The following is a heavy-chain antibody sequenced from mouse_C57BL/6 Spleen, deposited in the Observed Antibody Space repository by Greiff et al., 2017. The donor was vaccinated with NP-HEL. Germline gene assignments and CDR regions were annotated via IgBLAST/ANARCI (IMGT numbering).Heavy chain of an antibody. CDR1: GYTFTSYW. J-gene: IGHJ3*01. CDR3: ARLDYYGSSYETY. D-gene: IGHD1-1*01. CDR2: IDPSDSYT. Sequence: QVQLKQPGAELVKPGASVKLSCKASGYTFTSYWMQWVKQRPGQGLEWIGEIDPSDSYTNYNQKFKGKATLTVDTSSSTAYMQLSSLTSEDSAVYYCARLDYYGSSYETYWGQGTLVTVSA. V-gene: IGHV1-50*01.